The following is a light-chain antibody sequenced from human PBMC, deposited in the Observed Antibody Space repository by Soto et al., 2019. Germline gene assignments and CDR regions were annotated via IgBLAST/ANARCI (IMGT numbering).Light chain of an antibody. V-gene: IGKV3-15*01. CDR3: QQYNNWPPWT. J-gene: IGKJ1*01. CDR1: QSVSST. CDR2: GAS. Sequence: EIVMTQSPATLSVSPGERATLSCRASQSVSSTVGWYQQKPGQAPRLLIYGASTRAFAIPARFSGSGSGTEFTLTISSLQSEDFAVYYCQQYNNWPPWTFGQGTKVDIK.